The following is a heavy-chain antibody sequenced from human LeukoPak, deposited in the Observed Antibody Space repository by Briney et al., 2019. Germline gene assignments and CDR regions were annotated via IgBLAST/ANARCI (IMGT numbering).Heavy chain of an antibody. CDR1: GFTFDDYA. CDR3: ARDSPRTGP. Sequence: SLRLSCAASGFTFDDYAMHWVRQAPGKGLEWVSGISWNSGSIGYADSVKGRFTISRDNAKNSLYLQMNSLRAEDTAVYYCARDSPRTGPWGQGILVTVSS. D-gene: IGHD1-1*01. CDR2: ISWNSGSI. J-gene: IGHJ5*02. V-gene: IGHV3-9*01.